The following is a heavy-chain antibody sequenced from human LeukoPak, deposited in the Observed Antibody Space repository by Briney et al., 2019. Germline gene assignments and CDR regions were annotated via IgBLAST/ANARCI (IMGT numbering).Heavy chain of an antibody. CDR3: ARGGGYASPIGY. D-gene: IGHD5-12*01. Sequence: QPSETLSLTCTLSGGSISTYYWSWIRQPPGKGLEWIEYIYHSGSTNYNPSLKSRVTISVDTSKNQFSLKLSSVTAADTAVYYCARGGGYASPIGYWGQGALVTVSS. CDR1: GGSISTYY. V-gene: IGHV4-59*01. CDR2: IYHSGST. J-gene: IGHJ4*02.